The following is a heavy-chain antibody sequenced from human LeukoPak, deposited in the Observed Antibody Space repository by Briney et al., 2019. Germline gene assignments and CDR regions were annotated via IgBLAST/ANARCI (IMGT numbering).Heavy chain of an antibody. J-gene: IGHJ6*03. D-gene: IGHD5-24*01. CDR2: ISSSSSYI. Sequence: PGGSLRLSCAASGFTFSCYSMNWVRQAPGKGLEWVSSISSSSSYIYYADSVKGRFTISRDNAKNSLYLQMNSLRAEDTAVYCCARAAGRDGYNFNCYYMDVWGKGTTVTVSS. CDR1: GFTFSCYS. V-gene: IGHV3-21*01. CDR3: ARAAGRDGYNFNCYYMDV.